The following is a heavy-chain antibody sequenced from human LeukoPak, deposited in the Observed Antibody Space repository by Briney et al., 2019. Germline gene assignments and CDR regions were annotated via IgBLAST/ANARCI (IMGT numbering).Heavy chain of an antibody. CDR2: VSYSGNT. J-gene: IGHJ4*02. CDR1: GGSITSISYY. D-gene: IGHD5-24*01. V-gene: IGHV4-39*01. Sequence: PSETLSLTCAVSGGSITSISYYWGWIRQPPGKGLQWIGSVSYSGNTYYNPSLKSRVTISVDTSKNQFSLKLSSVTAADTAVYYCARHHRGDGYNSFDYWGQGTLVTVSS. CDR3: ARHHRGDGYNSFDY.